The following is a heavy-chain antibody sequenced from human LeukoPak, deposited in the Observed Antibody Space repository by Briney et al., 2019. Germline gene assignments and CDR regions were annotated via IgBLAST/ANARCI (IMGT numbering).Heavy chain of an antibody. CDR2: IFPIFGTA. CDR1: VGTLSSYA. Sequence: SVNVSRKASVGTLSSYAISGVRQPPGQRLEWMGGIFPIFGTANNAQKFQGRVTLSTDESTSTAYMELSSLRSEDTAVYYCARDRSPMVWETNWFDPWGQGTLVTVSS. CDR3: ARDRSPMVWETNWFDP. J-gene: IGHJ5*02. V-gene: IGHV1-69*05. D-gene: IGHD3-10*01.